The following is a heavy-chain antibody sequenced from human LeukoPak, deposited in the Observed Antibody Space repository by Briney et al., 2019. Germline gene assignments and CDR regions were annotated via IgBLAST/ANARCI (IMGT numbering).Heavy chain of an antibody. J-gene: IGHJ4*02. CDR1: GDSLTSCC. V-gene: IGHV5-51*01. CDR2: IYPGDSDT. D-gene: IGHD5-18*01. Sequence: GKSLKISCKAAGDSLTSCCIGWVRYLPGSVLEWMGIIYPGDSDTRYSPSFQGQVTISADKSISTAYLQWSSLKASDTAMYYCARGYGYGYYFDYWGQGTLVTVSS. CDR3: ARGYGYGYYFDY.